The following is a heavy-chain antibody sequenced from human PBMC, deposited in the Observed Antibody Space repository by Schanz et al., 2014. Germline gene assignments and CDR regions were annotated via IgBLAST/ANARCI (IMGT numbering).Heavy chain of an antibody. Sequence: EVHLVESGGGLVQPGGSLRLSCTASGFPFSDYFMAWIRQPPGRGLEWVANIKHDGSVKDYVDSVEGRFTISRDNAKRSLFLQMNSLRVEDTAIYYCARDRRNADLDYWGQGTLVTVSS. CDR3: ARDRRNADLDY. V-gene: IGHV3-7*03. J-gene: IGHJ4*02. CDR1: GFPFSDYF. D-gene: IGHD1-1*01. CDR2: IKHDGSVK.